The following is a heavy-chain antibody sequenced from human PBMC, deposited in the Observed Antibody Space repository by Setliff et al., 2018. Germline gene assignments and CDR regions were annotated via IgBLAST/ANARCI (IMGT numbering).Heavy chain of an antibody. CDR3: ARNWVTAQHYYYGMDV. D-gene: IGHD2-21*02. CDR2: ISYDGSNK. Sequence: GGSLRLSCAASGFTFRSYWMSWVRQAPGKGLEWVAVISYDGSNKYYADSVKGRFTISRDNSKNSLYLQMNDPRAEDTAVYYCARNWVTAQHYYYGMDVWGQGTTVTVSS. J-gene: IGHJ6*02. CDR1: GFTFRSYW. V-gene: IGHV3-30*13.